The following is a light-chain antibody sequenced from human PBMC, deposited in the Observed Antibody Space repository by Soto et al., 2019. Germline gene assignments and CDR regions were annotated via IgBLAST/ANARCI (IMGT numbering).Light chain of an antibody. CDR1: QSVSGNS. Sequence: EIVLTQSPGTLSLSPGERGTLSCRASQSVSGNSLAWYQQKPGQAPRVLIYDTSRRAAGIPDRFSGSGSGTDVTLTSSRLEPEDCEVNNCQQYGASARRFGQGTKVEIK. J-gene: IGKJ1*01. CDR3: QQYGASARR. CDR2: DTS. V-gene: IGKV3-20*01.